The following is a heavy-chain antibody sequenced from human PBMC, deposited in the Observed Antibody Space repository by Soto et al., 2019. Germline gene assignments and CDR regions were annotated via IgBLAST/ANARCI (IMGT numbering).Heavy chain of an antibody. D-gene: IGHD1-26*01. V-gene: IGHV1-69*19. J-gene: IGHJ4*02. CDR3: GRDGGRHSGGSDY. Sequence: QVQLVQSGAEVKKPGSSVKVSCKASGGTFSSYSINWVRQAPGQGLEWMGARIPIFGTSNYGQKFQVRVTITADESTSTVYIELGILRTEDTGVYYWGRDGGRHSGGSDYWGQGTLVTVSS. CDR1: GGTFSSYS. CDR2: RIPIFGTS.